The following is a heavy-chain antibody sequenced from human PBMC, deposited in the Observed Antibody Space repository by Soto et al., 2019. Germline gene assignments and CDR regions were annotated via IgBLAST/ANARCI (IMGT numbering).Heavy chain of an antibody. CDR3: ARGPLVYDSSGYFDH. J-gene: IGHJ4*02. D-gene: IGHD3-22*01. V-gene: IGHV1-18*01. CDR2: ISAYNGNT. Sequence: ASVKVSCKASGYTFTSYGICWVRQAPGQGLEWMGWISAYNGNTNYAQKLQGRVTMTTDTSTSTAYMELRSLRSDDTAVYYCARGPLVYDSSGYFDHWGQGIPVTVSS. CDR1: GYTFTSYG.